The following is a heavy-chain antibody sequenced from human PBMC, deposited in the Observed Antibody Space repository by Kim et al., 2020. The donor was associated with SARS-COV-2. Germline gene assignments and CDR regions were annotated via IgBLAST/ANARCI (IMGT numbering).Heavy chain of an antibody. V-gene: IGHV3-33*05. D-gene: IGHD3-22*01. J-gene: IGHJ4*02. Sequence: GGSLRLSCAASGFTFSSYGMHWVRQAPGKGLEWVAVISYDGSNKYYADSVKGRFTISRDNSKNTLYLQMNSLRAEDTAVYYCARERSGYTNSGYYDSSGYCSFDYWGQGTLVTVSS. CDR2: ISYDGSNK. CDR3: ARERSGYTNSGYYDSSGYCSFDY. CDR1: GFTFSSYG.